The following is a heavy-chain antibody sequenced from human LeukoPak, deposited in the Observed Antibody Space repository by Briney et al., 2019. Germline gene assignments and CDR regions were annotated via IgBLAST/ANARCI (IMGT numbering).Heavy chain of an antibody. V-gene: IGHV4-34*01. CDR3: ARVQVNDYH. CDR1: GGPLSGYY. CDR2: INHSGGT. Sequence: SETLSLTCAVYGGPLSGYYWTWIRQPPGKGLEWIGEINHSGGTNYNPSLKSRVTILIDTSKNQFSLKLSSVTAADTAVYYCARVQVNDYHWGQGTLVTVSS. D-gene: IGHD1-1*01. J-gene: IGHJ5*02.